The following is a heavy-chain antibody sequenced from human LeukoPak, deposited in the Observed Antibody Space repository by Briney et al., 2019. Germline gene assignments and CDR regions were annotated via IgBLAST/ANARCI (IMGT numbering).Heavy chain of an antibody. Sequence: GESLRLSCAASGFTFSIYSMNWVRQAPGKGLEWVSSITRNSYIYYADSVKGRFTISRDNAKNSPYLQMNSLRAEDTALYYCAKDYGSGRNYYYYYMDVWGKGTTVTISS. CDR2: ITRNSYI. CDR3: AKDYGSGRNYYYYYMDV. D-gene: IGHD3-10*01. J-gene: IGHJ6*03. V-gene: IGHV3-21*04. CDR1: GFTFSIYS.